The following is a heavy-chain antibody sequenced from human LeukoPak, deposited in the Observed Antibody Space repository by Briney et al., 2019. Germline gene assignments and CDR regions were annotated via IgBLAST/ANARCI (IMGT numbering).Heavy chain of an antibody. CDR1: GFTFSRYA. CDR3: ARAELSGSGGY. CDR2: ISSSGSRT. D-gene: IGHD3-10*01. V-gene: IGHV3-23*01. Sequence: GGSLRLSCAASGFTFSRYAMTWVRQAPGKGLEWVSSISSSGSRTYYADSVKGQFTISRDNAKNSLYLQMNSLRAEDTAVYYCARAELSGSGGYWGQGTLVTVSS. J-gene: IGHJ4*02.